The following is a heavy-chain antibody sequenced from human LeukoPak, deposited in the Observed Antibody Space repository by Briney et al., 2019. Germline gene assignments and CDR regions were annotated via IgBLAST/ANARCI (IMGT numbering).Heavy chain of an antibody. CDR2: ISYDGTNK. CDR1: GFIFNNYP. D-gene: IGHD2/OR15-2a*01. Sequence: PGGSLRLSCAASGFIFNNYPIHWVRQAPGKGLEWVAVISYDGTNKYYADSVKGRFTISRDSSKNTLYLQMNSLRAEDTAMYYCARDYKELVTPHDPHFDSWGQGTLVTVSS. V-gene: IGHV3-30*04. CDR3: ARDYKELVTPHDPHFDS. J-gene: IGHJ4*02.